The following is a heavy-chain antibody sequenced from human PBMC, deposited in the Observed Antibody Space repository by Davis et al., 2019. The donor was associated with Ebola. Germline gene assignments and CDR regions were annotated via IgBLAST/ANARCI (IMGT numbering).Heavy chain of an antibody. CDR3: ARGSPGYSSGWYRWGY. D-gene: IGHD6-19*01. J-gene: IGHJ4*02. Sequence: PSETLSLTCTVSGGSISSYYWRWIRQPPGKGLEWIGEINHSGSTNYNPSLKSRVTISVDTSKNQFSLKLSSVTAAATAVYYCARGSPGYSSGWYRWGYWGQGTLVTVSS. CDR1: GGSISSYY. CDR2: INHSGST. V-gene: IGHV4-34*01.